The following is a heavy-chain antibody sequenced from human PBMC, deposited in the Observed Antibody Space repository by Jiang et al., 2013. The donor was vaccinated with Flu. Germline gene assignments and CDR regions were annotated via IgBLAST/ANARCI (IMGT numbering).Heavy chain of an antibody. CDR3: ARDYEVCGGDRCPRYFDY. D-gene: IGHD2-21*02. V-gene: IGHV1-69*01. Sequence: QKFQGRVTITADESTSTAYMELSSLRSEDTAVYYCARDYEVCGGDRCPRYFDYWGQGTLVTVSS. J-gene: IGHJ4*02.